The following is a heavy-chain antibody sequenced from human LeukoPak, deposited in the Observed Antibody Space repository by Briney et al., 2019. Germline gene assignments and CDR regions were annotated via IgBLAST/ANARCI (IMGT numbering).Heavy chain of an antibody. CDR3: ARALGFLEWSENWFDP. CDR2: IYYSGST. CDR1: GGSISSYY. J-gene: IGHJ5*02. Sequence: PSETLSLTCTVSGGSISSYYWSWIRQPPGKGLEWIGYIYYSGSTNYNPSLKSRVTISVDTSKNQFSLKLSSVTAADTAVYYCARALGFLEWSENWFDPWGQGTLVTVSS. D-gene: IGHD3-3*01. V-gene: IGHV4-59*08.